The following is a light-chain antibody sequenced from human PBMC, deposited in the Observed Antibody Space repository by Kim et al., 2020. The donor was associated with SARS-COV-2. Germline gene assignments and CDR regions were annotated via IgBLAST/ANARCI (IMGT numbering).Light chain of an antibody. CDR2: DNN. Sequence: QSVLTQPPSVSGAPGQRVTISCTGSSSNIGAGYDVHWYQQLPGTAPKLLIYDNNNRPSGVPDRFSGSKSGTSASLAITGLQADDEADYYCQSFDSSLIGSVFGGGTQLTVL. J-gene: IGLJ3*02. V-gene: IGLV1-40*01. CDR1: SSNIGAGYD. CDR3: QSFDSSLIGSV.